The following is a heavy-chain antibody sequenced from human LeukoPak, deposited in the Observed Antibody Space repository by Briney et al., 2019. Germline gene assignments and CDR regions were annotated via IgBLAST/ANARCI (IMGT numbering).Heavy chain of an antibody. CDR3: AKDYYYGSGSYYTEFDY. CDR1: GFTFSSYG. CDR2: ISYDGSNK. D-gene: IGHD3-10*01. Sequence: GGSLRLSCAASGFTFSSYGMHWVRQAPGKGLEWVAVISYDGSNKYYADSVKGRFTISRDNSKNTLYLQMNSLRAEDTAVFYCAKDYYYGSGSYYTEFDYWGQGSLVTVSS. J-gene: IGHJ4*02. V-gene: IGHV3-30*18.